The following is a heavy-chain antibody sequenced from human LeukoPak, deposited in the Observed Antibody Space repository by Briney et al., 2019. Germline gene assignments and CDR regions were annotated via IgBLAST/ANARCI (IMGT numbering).Heavy chain of an antibody. CDR1: GFTFNNAW. CDR2: IKRKTDGGTT. J-gene: IGHJ6*03. D-gene: IGHD6-13*01. CDR3: RGIAAGLYYYSYMDV. V-gene: IGHV3-15*01. Sequence: PGGSLRLSCAASGFTFNNAWMSWVRQAPGKGLEWVGRIKRKTDGGTTDYAAPVKGRFTILRDDSKNTVYLQMNSLKIEDTAVFYCRGIAAGLYYYSYMDVWGKGTTVTVSS.